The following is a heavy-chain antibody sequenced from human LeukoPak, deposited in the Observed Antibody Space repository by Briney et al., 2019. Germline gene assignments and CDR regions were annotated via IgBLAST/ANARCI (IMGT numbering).Heavy chain of an antibody. V-gene: IGHV4-39*07. D-gene: IGHD3-9*01. CDR1: GGSISSSGYH. J-gene: IGHJ4*02. CDR3: ARGTSTAYFQLYFAS. CDR2: ISYSGST. Sequence: SETLSLTCTVSGGSISSSGYHWGWIRQPPGTGLEYIGSISYSGSTYYTPSLKSRVTISVDMSKNQFSLKLSSVTAADTAVYYCARGTSTAYFQLYFASWGQGTLVTVSS.